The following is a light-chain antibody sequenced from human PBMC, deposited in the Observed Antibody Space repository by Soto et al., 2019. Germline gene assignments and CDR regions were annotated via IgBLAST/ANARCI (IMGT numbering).Light chain of an antibody. CDR3: SSYTSSSTPYVV. V-gene: IGLV2-14*01. Sequence: QSVLTQPASVSGSPGQSITISCTGTSSDVGGYNYVSWYQQHPGKAPKLKIYDVSNRPSGVSNRFSGSKSGNTASLTISGLQAEDEADYYCSSYTSSSTPYVVFGGGTQLTVL. CDR1: SSDVGGYNY. J-gene: IGLJ2*01. CDR2: DVS.